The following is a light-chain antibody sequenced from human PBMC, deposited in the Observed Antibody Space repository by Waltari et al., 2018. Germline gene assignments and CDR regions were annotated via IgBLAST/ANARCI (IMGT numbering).Light chain of an antibody. CDR1: RSDVGGYNY. CDR2: DVS. J-gene: IGLJ3*02. CDR3: SSYTSSSTPLV. Sequence: QSALTQPASVSGSPGQSITISCTGTRSDVGGYNYVPWYQQHPGKAPKLMIEDVSKRPSGVSNRFSGSKSGNTASLTISGLQAEDEADYYCSSYTSSSTPLVFGGGTKLTVL. V-gene: IGLV2-14*01.